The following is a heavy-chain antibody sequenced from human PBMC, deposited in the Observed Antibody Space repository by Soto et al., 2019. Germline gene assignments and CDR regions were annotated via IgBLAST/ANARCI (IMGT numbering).Heavy chain of an antibody. CDR1: GGSFSGYY. J-gene: IGHJ5*02. D-gene: IGHD2-8*01. CDR3: ASRIVLMVYAPNTYNWFDP. CDR2: INHSGST. V-gene: IGHV4-34*01. Sequence: SETLSLTCAVYGGSFSGYYWSWIRQPPGKGLEWIGEINHSGSTNYNPSLKSRVTISVDTSKNQFSLKLSSVTAADTAVYYCASRIVLMVYAPNTYNWFDPWGQGTLVTVSS.